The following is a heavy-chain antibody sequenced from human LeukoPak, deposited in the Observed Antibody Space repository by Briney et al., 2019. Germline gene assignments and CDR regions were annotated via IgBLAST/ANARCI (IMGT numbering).Heavy chain of an antibody. J-gene: IGHJ4*02. V-gene: IGHV4-59*01. D-gene: IGHD6-13*01. CDR1: GFTFSDYY. CDR2: IYYSGST. CDR3: ATLRKEGYSSSWYYFDY. Sequence: GSLRLSCAASGFTFSDYYMSWIRQPPGKGLEWIGYIYYSGSTNYNPSLKSRVTISVDTSKNQFSLKLSSVTAADTAVYYCATLRKEGYSSSWYYFDYWGQGTLVTVSS.